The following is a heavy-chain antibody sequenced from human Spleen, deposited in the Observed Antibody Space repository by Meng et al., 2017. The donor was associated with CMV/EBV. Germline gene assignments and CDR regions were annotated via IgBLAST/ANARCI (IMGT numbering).Heavy chain of an antibody. V-gene: IGHV3-53*01. Sequence: GESLKISCAASGFTVSSNFMTWVRQAPGKGLEWVSVIYSGGSTYYTDSVKGRFTISRDNSKNTLYLQMNSLRAADTAVYYCARVQYIGTHSEAFDIWGQGTMVTVSS. D-gene: IGHD1-26*01. J-gene: IGHJ3*02. CDR3: ARVQYIGTHSEAFDI. CDR2: IYSGGST. CDR1: GFTVSSNF.